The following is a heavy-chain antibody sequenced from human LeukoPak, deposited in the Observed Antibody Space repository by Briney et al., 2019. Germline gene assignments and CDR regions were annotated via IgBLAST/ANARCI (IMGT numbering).Heavy chain of an antibody. CDR1: GFTLSSYS. Sequence: GGSLRLSCAASGFTLSSYSVNWVRQAPGKGLEWVSFISSSSNYIYYADSVKGRFTISRDNAKNSLYLQMNSLRAEDTAVYYCAVWGAFDYWGQGTLVTVSS. V-gene: IGHV3-21*01. CDR2: ISSSSNYI. D-gene: IGHD7-27*01. CDR3: AVWGAFDY. J-gene: IGHJ4*02.